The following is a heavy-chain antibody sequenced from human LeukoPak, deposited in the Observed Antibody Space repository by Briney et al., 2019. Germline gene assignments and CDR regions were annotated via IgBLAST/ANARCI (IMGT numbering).Heavy chain of an antibody. D-gene: IGHD3-22*01. CDR2: ISSNGGST. V-gene: IGHV3-64D*09. CDR1: GFTFSSYA. CDR3: MQDSWFPRLTITMLVVGGRGAFDI. J-gene: IGHJ3*02. Sequence: GGSLRLSRSASGFTFSSYAMHWLRQAPGKGLEYVSAISSNGGSTYYADSVKGRFTISRDNSKNTLYLQMSRLRAEDTAVYYCMQDSWFPRLTITMLVVGGRGAFDIWGQGTMVTVSS.